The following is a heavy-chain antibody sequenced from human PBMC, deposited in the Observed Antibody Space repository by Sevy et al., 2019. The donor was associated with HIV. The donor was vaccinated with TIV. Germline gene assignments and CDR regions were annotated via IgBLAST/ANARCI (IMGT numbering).Heavy chain of an antibody. J-gene: IGHJ4*02. D-gene: IGHD5-18*01. Sequence: GGPLRLSCAASGFTFSSYAMHWVRQAPGKGLEWVAVISYDGSNKYYADSVKGRFTISRDNSKNTLYLQMNSLRAEDTAVYYCARVPRDTATGVSYFDYWGQGTLVTVSS. CDR1: GFTFSSYA. CDR2: ISYDGSNK. V-gene: IGHV3-30-3*01. CDR3: ARVPRDTATGVSYFDY.